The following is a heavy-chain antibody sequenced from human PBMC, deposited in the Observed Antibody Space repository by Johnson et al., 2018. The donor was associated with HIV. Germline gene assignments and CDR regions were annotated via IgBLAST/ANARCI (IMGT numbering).Heavy chain of an antibody. Sequence: VQLVESGGGLIQPGGSLRLSCAASGFTFDDYGLAWVRQAPGQGLEWVAGINWHGGSKDYADSVKGRFSISRDNAKNSLYLQMNSLGAEDTALYYWVRGIVVVVAAGRADAFDIWGQGTMVTVSS. CDR1: GFTFDDYG. J-gene: IGHJ3*02. D-gene: IGHD2-15*01. V-gene: IGHV3-20*04. CDR3: VRGIVVVVAAGRADAFDI. CDR2: INWHGGSK.